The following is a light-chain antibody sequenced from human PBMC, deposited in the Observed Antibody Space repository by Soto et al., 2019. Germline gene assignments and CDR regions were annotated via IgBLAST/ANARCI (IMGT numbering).Light chain of an antibody. Sequence: EVVLTQCPATLSLSPGEGATLSCRASQRVSDYTAWFQQKPGQPPRLVIYEASNRATGIPDRFSGSGSGTDFTLTISSLDPEDFAVYYCQQRNNWPWTFGQGTKV. J-gene: IGKJ1*01. CDR3: QQRNNWPWT. CDR2: EAS. CDR1: QRVSDY. V-gene: IGKV3-11*01.